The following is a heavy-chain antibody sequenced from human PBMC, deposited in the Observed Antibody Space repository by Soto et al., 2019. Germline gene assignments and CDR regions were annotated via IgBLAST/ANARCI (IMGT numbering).Heavy chain of an antibody. CDR2: IYYSGST. CDR1: GGSISSGGYY. V-gene: IGHV4-31*03. D-gene: IGHD3-10*01. J-gene: IGHJ6*02. CDR3: AREYYYGSGSYRYYYYYGMDV. Sequence: SETLSLTCTVSGGSISSGGYYWSWIRQHPGKGLEWIGYIYYSGSTYYNPSLKSRVTISVDTSKNQFSLKLSSVTAADTAVYYCAREYYYGSGSYRYYYYYGMDVWGQGTTVTVSS.